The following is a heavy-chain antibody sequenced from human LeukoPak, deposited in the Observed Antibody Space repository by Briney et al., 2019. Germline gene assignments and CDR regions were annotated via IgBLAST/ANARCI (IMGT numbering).Heavy chain of an antibody. Sequence: PGGSLTLSCAASGFTFSNYGWHWVRQPPGKGLEGVSGIGRRGYSAYYADSLKGRVTISRDNSKNALYLQMNSLSAEDTAVYYCVKDLWGSNNGWYMFAPWGQGTLVTVSS. V-gene: IGHV3-23*01. J-gene: IGHJ5*02. CDR1: GFTFSNYG. CDR3: VKDLWGSNNGWYMFAP. D-gene: IGHD6-19*01. CDR2: IGRRGYSA.